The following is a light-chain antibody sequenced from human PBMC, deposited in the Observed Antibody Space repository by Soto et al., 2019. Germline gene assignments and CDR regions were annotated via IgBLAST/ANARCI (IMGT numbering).Light chain of an antibody. Sequence: EIGLTKSPSTLSLSPGERATLSCRASQSVRRYLAWYQQKPGQAPRLLIYDASTRATGIPARFSGSGSETDFTLTITSLEPEDFAVYYCQQRNNWPPITFGQGTRLEIK. CDR1: QSVRRY. J-gene: IGKJ5*01. CDR2: DAS. V-gene: IGKV3-11*01. CDR3: QQRNNWPPIT.